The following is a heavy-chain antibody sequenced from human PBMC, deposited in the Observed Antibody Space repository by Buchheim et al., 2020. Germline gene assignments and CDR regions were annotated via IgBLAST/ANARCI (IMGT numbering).Heavy chain of an antibody. Sequence: EVQLVESGGGLVQPGGSLRLSCAASGLSFSSYWMHWVRQVPGKGLVWVSRINGDESSTSYADSVKGRFTISRDNAKNQLYLQMKNPRAEDTAVYNCATVDGDYAGFDYWGQGTL. V-gene: IGHV3-74*02. CDR3: ATVDGDYAGFDY. CDR1: GLSFSSYW. D-gene: IGHD4-17*01. J-gene: IGHJ4*02. CDR2: INGDESST.